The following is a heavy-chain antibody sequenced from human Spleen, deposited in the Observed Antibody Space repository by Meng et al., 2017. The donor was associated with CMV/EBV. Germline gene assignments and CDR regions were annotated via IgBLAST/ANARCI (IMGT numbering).Heavy chain of an antibody. V-gene: IGHV3-23*01. CDR3: AKGYYSGSSYDAFDI. D-gene: IGHD1-26*01. Sequence: GESLKISCAASGFTFNKFCMTWVRQAPGKGLEWVSAISGSGGSTYYADSVKGRFTISRDNSKNTLYLQMNSLRAEDTAVYYCAKGYYSGSSYDAFDIWGQGTMVTVSS. J-gene: IGHJ3*02. CDR1: GFTFNKFC. CDR2: ISGSGGST.